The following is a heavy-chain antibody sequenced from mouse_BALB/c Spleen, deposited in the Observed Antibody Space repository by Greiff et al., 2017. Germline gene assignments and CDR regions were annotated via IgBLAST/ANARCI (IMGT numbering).Heavy chain of an antibody. V-gene: IGHV5-6-5*01. D-gene: IGHD2-4*01. CDR1: GFTFSSYA. CDR3: ASSDYDSFDY. J-gene: IGHJ2*01. CDR2: ISSGGST. Sequence: EVQLVESGGGLVKPGGCLKLSCAASGFTFSSYAISWVRQTPEKRLEWVASISSGGSTDYPDSVKGRFTISRDNARNILYLQMSSLRSDDTAMYYCASSDYDSFDYWGQGTTLTVAS.